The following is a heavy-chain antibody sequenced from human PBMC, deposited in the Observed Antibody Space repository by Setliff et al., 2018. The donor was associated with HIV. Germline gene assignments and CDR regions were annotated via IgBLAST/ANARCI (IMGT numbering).Heavy chain of an antibody. V-gene: IGHV3-13*03. Sequence: PGGSLRLSCAACGFTFSTYDMHWVRQATGKGLEWVSDIGTVGDTYYPGSVKGQFTISRENAKNSLYLQMNSLRAGDTAVYYCARQAHPRGYYGSAGLFDYWGQGTPVTVSS. CDR1: GFTFSTYD. CDR2: IGTVGDT. CDR3: ARQAHPRGYYGSAGLFDY. J-gene: IGHJ4*02. D-gene: IGHD3-22*01.